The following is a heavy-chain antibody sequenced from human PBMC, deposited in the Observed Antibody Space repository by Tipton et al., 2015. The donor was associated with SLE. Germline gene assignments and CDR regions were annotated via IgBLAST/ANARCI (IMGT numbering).Heavy chain of an antibody. CDR3: ARDRVPDGSGLNLFYP. CDR1: GGSISSYY. CDR2: IYYSGST. Sequence: TLSLTCTVSGGSISSYYWSWIRQPPGKGLEWIGYIYYSGSTNYTPSLKHRVTISVDTSKNQFSLKLSSVTAADTAVYYCARDRVPDGSGLNLFYPWGQGTLVTVSS. J-gene: IGHJ5*02. V-gene: IGHV4-59*01. D-gene: IGHD3-10*01.